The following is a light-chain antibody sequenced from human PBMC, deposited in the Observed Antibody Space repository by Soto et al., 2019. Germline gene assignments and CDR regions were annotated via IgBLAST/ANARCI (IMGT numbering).Light chain of an antibody. CDR1: LSVSRN. CDR3: QQYNAWPRT. Sequence: EFVLTQSPGTLSLSPGERATLSCRASLSVSRNLAWYQQKPGQAPRLLIFDASTRATGIPARFSGSGSGTEFTLTITSLQSEDFAVYYCQQYNAWPRTFGQGTKVDIK. V-gene: IGKV3-15*01. CDR2: DAS. J-gene: IGKJ1*01.